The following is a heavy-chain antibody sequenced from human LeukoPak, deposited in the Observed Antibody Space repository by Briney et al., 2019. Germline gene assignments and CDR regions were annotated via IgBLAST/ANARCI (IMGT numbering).Heavy chain of an antibody. Sequence: PGGSLRLSCAASGFTFSSFGMHWVRQAPGKGLEWVAIISYDGTKKNYADSVRGRFTISRDNAQNMLYLQMNSLRTEDTAVYYCAKDRNELMFLWYYFYMVAWGTGTTVTVSS. CDR3: AKDRNELMFLWYYFYMVA. CDR1: GFTFSSFG. D-gene: IGHD2-21*01. CDR2: ISYDGTKK. J-gene: IGHJ6*03. V-gene: IGHV3-30*18.